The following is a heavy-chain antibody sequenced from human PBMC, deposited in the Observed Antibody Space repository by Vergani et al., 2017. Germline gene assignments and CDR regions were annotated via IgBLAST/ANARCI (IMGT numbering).Heavy chain of an antibody. CDR3: ARSRERGSGWYWWTFDY. CDR1: GFTVSSNY. D-gene: IGHD6-19*01. Sequence: EVQLVESGGGLIQPGGSLRLSCAASGFTVSSNYMSWVRQAPGKGLEWVSVIYSGGSTYYADSVKGRFTISRDNSKNTMYLKMNSLRAGDTAVYYCARSRERGSGWYWWTFDYWGQGTLVTVSS. CDR2: IYSGGST. J-gene: IGHJ4*02. V-gene: IGHV3-53*01.